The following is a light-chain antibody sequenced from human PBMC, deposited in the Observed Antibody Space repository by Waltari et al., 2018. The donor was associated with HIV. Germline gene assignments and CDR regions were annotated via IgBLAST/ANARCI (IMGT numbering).Light chain of an antibody. CDR3: AAWNDRLSGYV. V-gene: IGLV1-47*01. Sequence: QSLLTQPPSASGTPGQRVTISCSGSSSNIGSNFVYWYQQLPGTAPKLLIYRNNHRPSGVPDRFSGSKSGTSASLAISGLRSEDEADYYCAAWNDRLSGYVFGTGTKVTV. J-gene: IGLJ1*01. CDR1: SSNIGSNF. CDR2: RNN.